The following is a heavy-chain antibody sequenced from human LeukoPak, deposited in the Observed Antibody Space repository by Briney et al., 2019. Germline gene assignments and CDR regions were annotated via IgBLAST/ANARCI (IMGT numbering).Heavy chain of an antibody. CDR2: VNSDGGTT. V-gene: IGHV3-74*01. Sequence: GGSLRLSCAASGFTFSSYLMHWVRQAPGKGLGGVARVNSDGGTTSYADSVRGRFTISRDNAKNTLYLQMNSLRVEDTAVYYCARAGDGFDYWGQGTLVTVSS. CDR1: GFTFSSYL. CDR3: ARAGDGFDY. J-gene: IGHJ4*02. D-gene: IGHD7-27*01.